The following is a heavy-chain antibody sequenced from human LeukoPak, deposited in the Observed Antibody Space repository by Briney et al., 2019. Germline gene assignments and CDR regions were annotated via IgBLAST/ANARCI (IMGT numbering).Heavy chain of an antibody. V-gene: IGHV5-51*01. CDR1: GYSFTTYW. CDR2: IYPGDSDT. J-gene: IGHJ4*02. CDR3: ARPARTGPNGGFDY. Sequence: GESLKISWMGSGYSFTTYWISWVRQMPGKGLDWMRIIYPGDSDTRNSPSFEGQVTISADKSISTAYLQWSSLKASDTAMYYCARPARTGPNGGFDYWGQGTLVTVSS. D-gene: IGHD3/OR15-3a*01.